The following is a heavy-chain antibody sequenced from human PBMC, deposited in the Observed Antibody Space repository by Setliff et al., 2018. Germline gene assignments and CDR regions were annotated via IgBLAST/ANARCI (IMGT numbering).Heavy chain of an antibody. CDR2: IYSSGIT. J-gene: IGHJ3*01. CDR3: ARQPPLNWAIPFDL. D-gene: IGHD7-27*01. V-gene: IGHV4-59*08. Sequence: PSETLSLTCTVSGGSITNFYWNWIRQSPGKGLEWIGYIYSSGITNYNPSLKSRLTMSVDTSKNQFYLHLSSMTAADTAVYYCARQPPLNWAIPFDLWGQGKRVTVSS. CDR1: GGSITNFY.